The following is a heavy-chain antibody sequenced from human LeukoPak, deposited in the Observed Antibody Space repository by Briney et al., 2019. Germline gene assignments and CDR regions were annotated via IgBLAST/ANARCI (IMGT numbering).Heavy chain of an antibody. Sequence: PGGSLRLSCAASGFTFSSYSMNWVRQAPGKGLEWVSYISSSSSTIYYADSVKGRFTISRDNAKNSLYLQMNSLRAEDTAVYYCARDATIMITWDAFDIWGQGTMVTVSS. CDR2: ISSSSSTI. CDR3: ARDATIMITWDAFDI. CDR1: GFTFSSYS. J-gene: IGHJ3*02. V-gene: IGHV3-48*04. D-gene: IGHD3-16*01.